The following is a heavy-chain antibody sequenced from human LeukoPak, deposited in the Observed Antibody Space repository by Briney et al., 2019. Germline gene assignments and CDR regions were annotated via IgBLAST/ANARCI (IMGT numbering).Heavy chain of an antibody. CDR3: AKVGGSKYYYYYYMDV. V-gene: IGHV3-9*01. J-gene: IGHJ6*03. CDR2: ISWNSGSI. CDR1: GFTFDDYA. D-gene: IGHD3-10*01. Sequence: PGRFLRLSCAASGFTFDDYAMHWVRQAPGKGLEWVSGISWNSGSIGYADSVKGRFTISRDNAKNSLYLQMNSLRAEDTALYYCAKVGGSKYYYYYYMDVWGKGTTVTVSS.